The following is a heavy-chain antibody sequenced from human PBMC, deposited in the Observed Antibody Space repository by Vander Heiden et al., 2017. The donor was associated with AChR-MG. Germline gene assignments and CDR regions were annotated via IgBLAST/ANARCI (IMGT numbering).Heavy chain of an antibody. D-gene: IGHD3-3*01. V-gene: IGHV1-46*03. Sequence: QVQLVQSGAEVKKPGASVKVSCKASGYTVTSYYMHWVRQAPGQGLEWMGIINPSGGSTSYAQKFQGRVTMTRDTSTSTVYMELSSLRSEDTAVYYCARGYYDFWSARDYFDYWGQGTLVTVSS. CDR2: INPSGGST. CDR1: GYTVTSYY. CDR3: ARGYYDFWSARDYFDY. J-gene: IGHJ4*02.